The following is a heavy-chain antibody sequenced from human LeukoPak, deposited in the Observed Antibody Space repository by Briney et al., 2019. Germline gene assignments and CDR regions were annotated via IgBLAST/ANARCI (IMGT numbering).Heavy chain of an antibody. D-gene: IGHD2/OR15-2a*01. CDR1: GGSISSYY. Sequence: SETLSLTCTVSGGSISSYYGNWIRQPPGKGLEWIGSIYYSGSTYYNPSLKSRVTISVDTSKNQFSLKLSSVTAADTAVYYCAREPHQYPVRGSWFDPWGQGTLVTVSS. CDR2: IYYSGST. J-gene: IGHJ5*02. CDR3: AREPHQYPVRGSWFDP. V-gene: IGHV4-39*07.